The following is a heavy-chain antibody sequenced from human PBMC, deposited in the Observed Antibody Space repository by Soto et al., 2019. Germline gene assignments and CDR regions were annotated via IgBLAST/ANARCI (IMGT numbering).Heavy chain of an antibody. J-gene: IGHJ4*02. CDR2: IWYDGSNK. Sequence: GGSLRLSCAASGFTFSSYWMSWVRQAPGKGLEWVAVIWYDGSNKYYADSVKGRFTISRDNSKNTLYLQMNSLRAEDTAVYYCARGFLPPGSSGWYHYFDYWGQGTLVTVSS. V-gene: IGHV3-33*08. CDR3: ARGFLPPGSSGWYHYFDY. CDR1: GFTFSSYW. D-gene: IGHD6-19*01.